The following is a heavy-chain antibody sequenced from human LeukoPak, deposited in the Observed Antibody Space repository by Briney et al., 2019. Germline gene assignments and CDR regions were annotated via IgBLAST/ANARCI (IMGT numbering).Heavy chain of an antibody. CDR3: ARISSGWYLRFDP. Sequence: TSETLSLTCTVSGDSISSLFLSWIRQPAGKGLEWIGRIYASGSTNYNPSLKSRVTMSVDTSKNQFSLKLSSVTAADTAVYYCARISSGWYLRFDPWGQGTLVTVSS. CDR2: IYASGST. J-gene: IGHJ5*02. D-gene: IGHD6-19*01. CDR1: GDSISSLF. V-gene: IGHV4-4*07.